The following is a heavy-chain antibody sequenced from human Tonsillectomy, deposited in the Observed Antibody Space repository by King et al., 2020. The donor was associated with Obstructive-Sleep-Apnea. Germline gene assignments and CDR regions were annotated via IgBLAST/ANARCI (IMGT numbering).Heavy chain of an antibody. J-gene: IGHJ6*02. CDR3: ARDVSEHYYDSSGYYYSGYYYYGMDV. V-gene: IGHV3-30-3*01. Sequence: VQLVESGGGVVQPGRSLRLSCAASGFTFSSYAMHWVRQAPGKGLEWVAVISYDGSNKYYADSVKGRFTISRDNSKNTLYLQMNSLRAEDTAVYYCARDVSEHYYDSSGYYYSGYYYYGMDVWGQGTTVTVSS. D-gene: IGHD3-22*01. CDR1: GFTFSSYA. CDR2: ISYDGSNK.